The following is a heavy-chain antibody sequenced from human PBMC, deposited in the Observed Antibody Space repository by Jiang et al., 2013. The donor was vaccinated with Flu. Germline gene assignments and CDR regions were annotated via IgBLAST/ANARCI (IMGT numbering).Heavy chain of an antibody. J-gene: IGHJ6*02. Sequence: GAEVKKPGASVKVSCKASGYTFTSYAMHWVRQAPGQRLEWMGWINAGNGNTNYAQKLQGRVTMTTDTSTSTAYMELRSLRSDDTAVYYCATTLPVGYYYYGMDVWGQGTTVTVSS. V-gene: IGHV1-3*01. CDR3: ATTLPVGYYYYGMDV. CDR1: GYTFTSYA. CDR2: INAGNGNT. D-gene: IGHD2-15*01.